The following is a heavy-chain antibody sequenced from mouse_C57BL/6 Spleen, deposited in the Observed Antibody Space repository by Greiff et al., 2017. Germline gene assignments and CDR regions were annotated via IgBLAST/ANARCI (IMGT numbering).Heavy chain of an antibody. J-gene: IGHJ2*01. CDR1: GYTFTDYE. V-gene: IGHV1-15*01. D-gene: IGHD3-2*02. CDR3: TRKTAQDYFDH. Sequence: QVQLKESGAELVRPGASVTLSCKASGYTFTDYEMHWVKQTPVHGLEWIGAIDPETGGTAYNQKFKGKAILTADKSSSTAYMELRSLTSEDSAVYYCTRKTAQDYFDHWGQGPTPPVFS. CDR2: IDPETGGT.